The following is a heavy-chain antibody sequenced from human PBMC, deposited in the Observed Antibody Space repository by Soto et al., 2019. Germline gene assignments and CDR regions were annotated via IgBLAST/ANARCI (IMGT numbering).Heavy chain of an antibody. Sequence: GGSLRLSCVASGFTFSNYAMSWVRQAPGKGLEWVSGISGSGDSTYYADSVKGRFTISRDNSKNTLYLQMNSLRAEDTAVYYCAKGVPGIAVAGTGYFQHWGQGTLVTVSS. CDR2: ISGSGDST. CDR3: AKGVPGIAVAGTGYFQH. V-gene: IGHV3-23*01. J-gene: IGHJ1*01. D-gene: IGHD6-19*01. CDR1: GFTFSNYA.